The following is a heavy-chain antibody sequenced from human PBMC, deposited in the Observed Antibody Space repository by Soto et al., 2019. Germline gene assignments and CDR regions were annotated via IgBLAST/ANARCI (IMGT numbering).Heavy chain of an antibody. J-gene: IGHJ4*02. CDR1: GFTFDDYA. CDR2: ISWNSGSI. Sequence: GGSLRLSCAASGFTFDDYAMHWVRQAPGKGLEWVSGISWNSGSIGYADPVKGRFTISRDNAKNSLYLQMNSLRAEDTALYYCAKGTRSNAFDYWGQGTLVTVSS. V-gene: IGHV3-9*01. CDR3: AKGTRSNAFDY.